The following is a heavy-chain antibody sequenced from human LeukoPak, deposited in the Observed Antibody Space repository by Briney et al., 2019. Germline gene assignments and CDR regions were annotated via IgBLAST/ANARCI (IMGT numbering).Heavy chain of an antibody. CDR2: IKQDGSEK. V-gene: IGHV3-7*03. CDR3: GRVSESLVNGGVSWSFDN. CDR1: GFIFSSHW. Sequence: GGSLRLSCTSSGFIFSSHWMNWVRQAPGKGLEWVANIKQDGSEKYYVDSVKGRFTISRDNAKNSLYLQMNSLRAEDTAVYYCGRVSESLVNGGVSWSFDNWGQGTLVTVSS. D-gene: IGHD2-15*01. J-gene: IGHJ4*02.